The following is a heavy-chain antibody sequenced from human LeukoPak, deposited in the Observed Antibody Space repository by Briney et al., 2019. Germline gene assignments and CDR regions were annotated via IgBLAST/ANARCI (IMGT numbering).Heavy chain of an antibody. V-gene: IGHV3-66*02. CDR1: GFTVSSNY. J-gene: IGHJ4*02. CDR3: AKAPTYCGGDCYSPEYYFDY. Sequence: GGSLRLSCAASGFTVSSNYMSWVRQAPGKGLEWVSVIYSGGSTYYADSVKGRFTISRDNSKNTLYLQMNSLRAEDTAVYYCAKAPTYCGGDCYSPEYYFDYWGQGTLVTVSS. CDR2: IYSGGST. D-gene: IGHD2-21*02.